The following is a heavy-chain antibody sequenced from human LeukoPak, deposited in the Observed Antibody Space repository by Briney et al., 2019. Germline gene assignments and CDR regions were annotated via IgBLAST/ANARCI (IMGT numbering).Heavy chain of an antibody. D-gene: IGHD3-10*01. J-gene: IGHJ4*02. CDR2: INIDGSGT. CDR3: ARVSAYRYGSGSYYYFDN. V-gene: IGHV3-74*01. Sequence: PGGSLRLSCAASGFTFSSYWMHWVRQAPGKGLLWISRINIDGSGTTYADSVKGRFTVSRDNARETVYLQMHSLRAEDTAVYYCARVSAYRYGSGSYYYFDNWGQGTLVAVSS. CDR1: GFTFSSYW.